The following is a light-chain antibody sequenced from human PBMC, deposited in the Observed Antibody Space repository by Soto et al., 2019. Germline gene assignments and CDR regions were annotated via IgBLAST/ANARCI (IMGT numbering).Light chain of an antibody. V-gene: IGLV2-14*01. CDR1: SNDIGGYNF. Sequence: QSALTQPASVSGSPGQSITISCTGTSNDIGGYNFVSWYQQHPGKAPKLIIYEVTNRPSGVSDRFSGSKSGNTASLSISGLQAEDEDDDYCTSYKADSPLYVFGAGTKLTVL. CDR3: TSYKADSPLYV. J-gene: IGLJ1*01. CDR2: EVT.